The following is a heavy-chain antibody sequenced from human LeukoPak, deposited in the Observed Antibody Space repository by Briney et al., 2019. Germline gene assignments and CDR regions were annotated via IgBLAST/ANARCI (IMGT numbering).Heavy chain of an antibody. J-gene: IGHJ4*02. CDR2: INHSGST. Sequence: SETLSLTCAVYGGSFSGYYWSWIRQPPGKGLEWIGEINHSGSTNYNPSLKSRVTISVDTSKNQFSLKLSSVTAADTAVYYCARHAEPYYDYVWGSYRYTGYFDYWGQGTLVTVSS. V-gene: IGHV4-34*01. CDR1: GGSFSGYY. D-gene: IGHD3-16*02. CDR3: ARHAEPYYDYVWGSYRYTGYFDY.